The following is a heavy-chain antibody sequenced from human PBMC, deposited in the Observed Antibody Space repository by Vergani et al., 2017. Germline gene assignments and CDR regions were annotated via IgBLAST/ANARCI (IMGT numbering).Heavy chain of an antibody. CDR1: GGSISRGGYY. CDR3: ARGLNYYDSSGYLHWYFDL. V-gene: IGHV4-31*03. Sequence: QVQLQESGPGLVKPSQTLSLPCTVSGGSISRGGYYWSWTRQHPGKGLEWIGYIYYSGSTYDNPSLKSRVTIAVDTSKNQFSLKLSSVTAADTAVYYCARGLNYYDSSGYLHWYFDLWGRGTLVTVSS. J-gene: IGHJ2*01. D-gene: IGHD3-22*01. CDR2: IYYSGST.